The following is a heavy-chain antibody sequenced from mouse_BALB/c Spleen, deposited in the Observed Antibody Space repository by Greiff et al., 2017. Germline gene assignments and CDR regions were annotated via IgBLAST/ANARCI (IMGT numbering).Heavy chain of an antibody. D-gene: IGHD3-2*01. V-gene: IGHV2-9*02. Sequence: QVQLKESGPGLVAPSQSLSITCTVSGFSLTSYGVHWVRQPPGKGLEWLGVIWAGGSTNYNSALMSRLSISKDNSKSQVFLKMNSLQTDDTAMYYCARDGDSSGYVDWFAYWGQGTLVTVSA. J-gene: IGHJ3*01. CDR1: GFSLTSYG. CDR2: IWAGGST. CDR3: ARDGDSSGYVDWFAY.